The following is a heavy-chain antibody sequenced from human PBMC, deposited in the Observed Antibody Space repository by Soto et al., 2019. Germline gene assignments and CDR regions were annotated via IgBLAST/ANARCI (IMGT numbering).Heavy chain of an antibody. CDR3: ARHAGATHFDY. J-gene: IGHJ4*02. D-gene: IGHD2-15*01. Sequence: SETLSLTCTVSGGSMSSYYWSWIRQPPGKGLEWIGYIYYSGSTNYNPSLKSRVTISVDTSKNQFSLKLSSVTAADTAVYYCARHAGATHFDYWGQGTLVTVPS. CDR2: IYYSGST. CDR1: GGSMSSYY. V-gene: IGHV4-59*08.